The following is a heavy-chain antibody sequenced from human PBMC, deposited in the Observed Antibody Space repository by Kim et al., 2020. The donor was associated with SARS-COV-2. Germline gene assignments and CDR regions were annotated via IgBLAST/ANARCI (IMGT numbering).Heavy chain of an antibody. D-gene: IGHD3-16*02. V-gene: IGHV3-23*01. CDR2: ISGSGCST. CDR1: GFTFSSYA. Sequence: GGSLRLSCAASGFTFSSYAMSWVRQAPVRGLEWVSAISGSGCSTYYADSVKGRFTISRDNSKDTLYLQMYSLRAEDTAVYYCAKGGSVCGSYRYFDYWGQGTLVTVSS. J-gene: IGHJ4*02. CDR3: AKGGSVCGSYRYFDY.